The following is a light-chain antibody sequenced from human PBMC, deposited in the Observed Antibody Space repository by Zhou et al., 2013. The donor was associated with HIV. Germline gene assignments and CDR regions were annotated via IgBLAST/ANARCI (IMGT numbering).Light chain of an antibody. J-gene: IGKJ3*01. V-gene: IGKV3-20*01. CDR2: GAS. CDR1: QSVSSNK. CDR3: QQYGSSPIT. Sequence: EIVLTQSPGTLSLSPGERAALSCRASQSVSSNKLAWYQQKAGQAPRLLIYGASSRATGIPDRFSGRGSGTDFTLTISRLEPEDFAVYYCQQYGSSPITFGPGTKVDIK.